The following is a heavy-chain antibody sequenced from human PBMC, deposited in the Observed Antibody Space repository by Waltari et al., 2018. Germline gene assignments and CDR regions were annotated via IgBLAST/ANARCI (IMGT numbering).Heavy chain of an antibody. V-gene: IGHV3-23*01. CDR2: ISGSGGST. J-gene: IGHJ6*02. CDR3: AKGLQYYDILTGYYTRYYYYGMDV. CDR1: GFTFSSYA. D-gene: IGHD3-9*01. Sequence: EVQLLESGGGLVQPGGSLRLSCAASGFTFSSYAMSWVRQAPGKGLEWVSAISGSGGSTYYADSVKGRLTISRDNSKNTLYLQMNSLRAEDTAVYYCAKGLQYYDILTGYYTRYYYYGMDVWGQGTTVTVSS.